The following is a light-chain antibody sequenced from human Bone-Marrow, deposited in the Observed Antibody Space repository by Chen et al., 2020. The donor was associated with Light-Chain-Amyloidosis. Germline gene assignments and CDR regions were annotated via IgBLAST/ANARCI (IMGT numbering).Light chain of an antibody. Sequence: SSVLTQPSSVSLAPGQTATIACGRNNIGSTSVHWYQQTPGQAPLLVVYDDSDRPSGIPERLSGSNSGNTATLTISRVEAGDEADYYCQVWDRSSDRPVFGGGTKLTVL. V-gene: IGLV3-21*02. J-gene: IGLJ3*02. CDR2: DDS. CDR3: QVWDRSSDRPV. CDR1: NIGSTS.